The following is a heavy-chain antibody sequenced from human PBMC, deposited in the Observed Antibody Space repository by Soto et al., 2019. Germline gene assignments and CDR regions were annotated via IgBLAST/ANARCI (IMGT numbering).Heavy chain of an antibody. Sequence: QVQLVQSGAEVKKPGSSVKVSCKASGGTFSSYAISWVRQSPEQGLEWMGGIIPIVGTANYAQKFHGRVTMTADESTSTAYMELSSLRSEDTAVYYCAREVKEYDFWSGYYTAGVSMDVWGQGTTVTVSS. D-gene: IGHD3-3*01. CDR1: GGTFSSYA. V-gene: IGHV1-69*01. J-gene: IGHJ6*02. CDR2: IIPIVGTA. CDR3: AREVKEYDFWSGYYTAGVSMDV.